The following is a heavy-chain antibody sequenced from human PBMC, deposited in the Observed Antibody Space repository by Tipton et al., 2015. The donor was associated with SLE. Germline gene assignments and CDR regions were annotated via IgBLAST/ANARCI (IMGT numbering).Heavy chain of an antibody. D-gene: IGHD3-3*01. J-gene: IGHJ4*02. CDR2: IYYSGST. V-gene: IGHV4-59*01. CDR1: GGSFSGYY. CDR3: ARAAYDFWIADY. Sequence: TLSLTCAVYGGSFSGYYWSWIRQPPGKGLEWIGYIYYSGSTNYNPSLKSRVTISVDTSKNQFSLKLSSVTAADTAVYYCARAAYDFWIADYWGQGTLVTVSS.